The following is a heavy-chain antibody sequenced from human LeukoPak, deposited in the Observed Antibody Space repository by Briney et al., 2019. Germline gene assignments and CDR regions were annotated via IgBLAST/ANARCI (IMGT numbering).Heavy chain of an antibody. D-gene: IGHD6-13*01. CDR1: GGSFSGYY. Sequence: PSETPSLTCAVYGGSFSGYYWSWIRQPPGKGLEWIGEINHSGSTNYNPSLKSRVTISVDTSKNQFSLKLSSVTAADTAVYYCARVASAAAGHFDYWGQGTLVTVSS. CDR3: ARVASAAAGHFDY. J-gene: IGHJ4*02. CDR2: INHSGST. V-gene: IGHV4-34*01.